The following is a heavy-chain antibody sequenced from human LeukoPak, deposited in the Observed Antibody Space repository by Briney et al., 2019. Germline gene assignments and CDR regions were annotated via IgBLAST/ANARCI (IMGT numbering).Heavy chain of an antibody. CDR2: INRDGSST. V-gene: IGHV3-74*01. Sequence: GGSLRLSCAASGFTFSTYLMHWVRQAPGKGLVWVSLINRDGSSTSYADSVKGRFTISRDNAKNTLYLQMNSLRAEDTAVYYCARDRETYYDILTGYYTLGDAFDIWGQGTMVTVSS. D-gene: IGHD3-9*01. CDR1: GFTFSTYL. J-gene: IGHJ3*02. CDR3: ARDRETYYDILTGYYTLGDAFDI.